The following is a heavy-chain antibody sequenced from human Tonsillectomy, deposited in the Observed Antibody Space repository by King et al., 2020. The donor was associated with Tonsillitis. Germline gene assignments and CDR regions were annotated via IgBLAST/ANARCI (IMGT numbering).Heavy chain of an antibody. CDR1: GFTFSNYV. CDR2: ISGSGGTT. J-gene: IGHJ4*02. CDR3: AKDSYRESPGHFDY. Sequence: QLVQSGGGLVQPGGSLRLSCAASGFTFSNYVMNWVRQAPGKGLEWVSGISGSGGTTYHADSVKGRFTISRDSSKKMLYLQMNSLSAEDTAVYYCAKDSYRESPGHFDYWGQGTLVTVSS. D-gene: IGHD3-16*02. V-gene: IGHV3-23*04.